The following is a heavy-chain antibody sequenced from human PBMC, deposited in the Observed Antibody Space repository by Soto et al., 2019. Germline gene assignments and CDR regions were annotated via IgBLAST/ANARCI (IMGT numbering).Heavy chain of an antibody. CDR2: IIPIFGTA. CDR3: ARDRGPSSGYYPYWFDP. V-gene: IGHV1-69*12. J-gene: IGHJ5*02. CDR1: GGTFSSYA. D-gene: IGHD3-22*01. Sequence: QVQLVESGAEVMKPGSSVKVSCKASGGTFSSYAITWVRQAPGQGLEWMGGIIPIFGTANYAQKVQARVTITAHESTSTAYMELSSLRSEDTAVYYCARDRGPSSGYYPYWFDPWGQGTLVTVSS.